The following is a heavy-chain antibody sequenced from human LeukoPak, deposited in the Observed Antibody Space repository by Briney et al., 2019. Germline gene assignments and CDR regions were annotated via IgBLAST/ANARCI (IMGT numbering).Heavy chain of an antibody. J-gene: IGHJ4*02. V-gene: IGHV4-31*03. CDR1: GGSISSGGYY. CDR3: ARAVNYYDSSGYYYGTFDY. CDR2: ISYSGTT. D-gene: IGHD3-22*01. Sequence: SETLSLTCIVSGGSISSGGYYWGWIRQHPGKGLEWIGHISYSGTTYYNPSLKSRITISVDTSKNQFSLKVNSVTAADTAVYYCARAVNYYDSSGYYYGTFDYWGQGTLVTVSS.